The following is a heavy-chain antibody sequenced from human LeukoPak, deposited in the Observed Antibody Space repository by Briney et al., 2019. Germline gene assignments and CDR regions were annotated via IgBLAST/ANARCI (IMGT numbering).Heavy chain of an antibody. J-gene: IGHJ4*02. CDR2: IKSKTDGGTT. CDR3: TTDQSLELPGFDY. Sequence: GGSLRLSCAASGFTFSNAWMSWVRQAPGKGLEWVGRIKSKTDGGTTDYAAPVKGRFTISRDDSKNTLYLQMNSLKTEDTAVYCCTTDQSLELPGFDYWGQGTLVTVSS. CDR1: GFTFSNAW. V-gene: IGHV3-15*01. D-gene: IGHD1-7*01.